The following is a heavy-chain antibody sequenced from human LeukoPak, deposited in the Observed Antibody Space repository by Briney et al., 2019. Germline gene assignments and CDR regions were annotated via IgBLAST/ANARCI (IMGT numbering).Heavy chain of an antibody. V-gene: IGHV3-11*01. Sequence: GGSPRLSCTASGFSFSDYYMSWMRQAPGKGLEWVSYISHSGDSKPYADSVKGRFTVSRDNAKNSLYLQMNSLRAEDTAVYYCARLGIIVAAGTSDYWGQGTLVTVSS. CDR1: GFSFSDYY. D-gene: IGHD6-13*01. J-gene: IGHJ4*02. CDR3: ARLGIIVAAGTSDY. CDR2: ISHSGDSK.